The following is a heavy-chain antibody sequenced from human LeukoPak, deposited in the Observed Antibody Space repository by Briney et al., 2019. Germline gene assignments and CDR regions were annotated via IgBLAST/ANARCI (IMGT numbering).Heavy chain of an antibody. D-gene: IGHD3-10*01. CDR1: GYTFTSYG. CDR2: MNPNSGNT. V-gene: IGHV1-8*02. CDR3: ARGQEDYYGSGSYAWFDP. J-gene: IGHJ5*02. Sequence: PGASVKVSCKASGYTFTSYGISWVRQAPGQGLEWMGWMNPNSGNTGYAQKFQGRVTMTRNTSISTAYMELSSLRSEDTAVYYCARGQEDYYGSGSYAWFDPWGQGTLVTVSS.